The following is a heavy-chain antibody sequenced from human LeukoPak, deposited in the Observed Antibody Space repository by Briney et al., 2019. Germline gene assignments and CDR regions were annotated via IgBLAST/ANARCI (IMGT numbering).Heavy chain of an antibody. CDR3: AKDNLYDFWSGYYDY. Sequence: EASVKVSCKASGYTFTNFGISWVRQAPGHGLEWMGWISAYNGNTKSAQTFQDRVTMTRDTSTNTAYMELRGLKSDDTAVYYCAKDNLYDFWSGYYDYWGQGTLVTVSS. CDR1: GYTFTNFG. D-gene: IGHD3/OR15-3a*01. J-gene: IGHJ4*02. CDR2: ISAYNGNT. V-gene: IGHV1-18*01.